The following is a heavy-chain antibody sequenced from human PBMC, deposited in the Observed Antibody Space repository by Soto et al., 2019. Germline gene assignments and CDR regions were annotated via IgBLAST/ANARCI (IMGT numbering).Heavy chain of an antibody. J-gene: IGHJ4*02. CDR3: ARTIVGATVRFDS. CDR2: INSGSSLI. CDR1: GFAFSTYV. Sequence: EVQLVESGGGLVQPGGSLRLSCAASGFAFSTYVMNWVRQAPGKGLEWVSYINSGSSLIYYADSVRGRFTISRDNAKNLLYLQRDSLRAVDTAVYYCARTIVGATVRFDSWGQGTQVTVSS. V-gene: IGHV3-48*01. D-gene: IGHD1-26*01.